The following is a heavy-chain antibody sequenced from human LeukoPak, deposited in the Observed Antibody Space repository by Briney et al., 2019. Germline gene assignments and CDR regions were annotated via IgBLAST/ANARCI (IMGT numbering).Heavy chain of an antibody. CDR3: ARHREDSSSSRFDYYYYYMDV. Sequence: GESLKIFCKGSGYSFTSYWIGWVRQMPGKGLEWMGIIYPGDSDTRYSPSFQGQVTISADKSISTAYLQWSSLKASDTAMYYCARHREDSSSSRFDYYYYYMDVWGKGTTVTVSS. CDR2: IYPGDSDT. J-gene: IGHJ6*03. V-gene: IGHV5-51*01. CDR1: GYSFTSYW. D-gene: IGHD6-13*01.